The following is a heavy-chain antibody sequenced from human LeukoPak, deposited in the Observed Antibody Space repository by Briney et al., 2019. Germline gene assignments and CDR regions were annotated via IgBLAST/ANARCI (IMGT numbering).Heavy chain of an antibody. CDR3: ASEYCSSTSCYGY. CDR2: INPNSGGT. V-gene: IGHV1-2*02. Sequence: ASVKVSCKASGYTFTGYYMHWVRQAPRQGLEWKGWINPNSGGTNYAQKSQGRVTMTRDTSISTAYMELSRLRSDDTAVYYCASEYCSSTSCYGYWGQGTLVTVSS. J-gene: IGHJ4*02. CDR1: GYTFTGYY. D-gene: IGHD2-2*01.